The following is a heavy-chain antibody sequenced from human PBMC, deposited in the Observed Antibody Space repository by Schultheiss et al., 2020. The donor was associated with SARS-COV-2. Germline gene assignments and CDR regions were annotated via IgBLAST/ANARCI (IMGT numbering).Heavy chain of an antibody. D-gene: IGHD6-13*01. V-gene: IGHV1-18*01. CDR2: ISAYNGNT. J-gene: IGHJ4*02. CDR1: GYTFTSYA. Sequence: ASVKVSCKASGYTFTSYAISWVRQAPGQGLEWMGWISAYNGNTNYAQKLQGRVTMTTDTSTSTAYMELRSLRSDDTAVYYCARDSPVLIAAGGPDFDYWGQGTLVTVSS. CDR3: ARDSPVLIAAGGPDFDY.